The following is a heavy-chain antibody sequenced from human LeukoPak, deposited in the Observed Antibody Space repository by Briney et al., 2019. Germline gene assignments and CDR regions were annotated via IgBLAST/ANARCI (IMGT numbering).Heavy chain of an antibody. D-gene: IGHD2-15*01. V-gene: IGHV3-7*01. Sequence: PGGSLRLSCAASGFTFGSYWMSWVRQAPGKGLEWVAKIKQDGSEKYYVDSVKGRFTISRDNAKNSLYLQMNSLRAEDTAVYYCAIDCSGGSCPFDYWGQGTLVTVSS. CDR1: GFTFGSYW. CDR2: IKQDGSEK. J-gene: IGHJ4*02. CDR3: AIDCSGGSCPFDY.